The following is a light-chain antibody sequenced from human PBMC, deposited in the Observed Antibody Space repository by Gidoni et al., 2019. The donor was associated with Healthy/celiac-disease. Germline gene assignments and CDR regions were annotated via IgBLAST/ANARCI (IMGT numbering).Light chain of an antibody. CDR1: QSVSSSY. V-gene: IGKV3-20*01. CDR3: QQYGSSPGT. CDR2: GAS. J-gene: IGKJ1*01. Sequence: EIVLTPSPGTLSLSPGERATLPCRASQSVSSSYFAWYQQKPGQAPRLLIYGASSRATGIPDRFSGSGSGTDFTLTISRLEPEDFAVYYCQQYGSSPGTFGQGTKVEIK.